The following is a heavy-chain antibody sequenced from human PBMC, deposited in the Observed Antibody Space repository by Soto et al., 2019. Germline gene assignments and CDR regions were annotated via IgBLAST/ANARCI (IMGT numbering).Heavy chain of an antibody. CDR1: GGSFSGYY. J-gene: IGHJ4*02. Sequence: SETLSLTCAVYGGSFSGYYWSWIRQPPGKGLEWIGEINHSGSTNYNPSLKSRVTISVDTSKNQFSLKLSSVTAADTAVYYCASRYCSGGSCQRRTFDYWGQGTLVTVPS. D-gene: IGHD2-15*01. CDR2: INHSGST. CDR3: ASRYCSGGSCQRRTFDY. V-gene: IGHV4-34*01.